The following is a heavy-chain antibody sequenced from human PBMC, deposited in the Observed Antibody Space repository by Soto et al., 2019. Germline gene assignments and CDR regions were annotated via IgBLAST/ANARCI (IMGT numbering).Heavy chain of an antibody. CDR3: TTDSLFTGQLVRMDN. D-gene: IGHD3-9*01. CDR1: GFTFSDAW. CDR2: IKSKIDGGTT. J-gene: IGHJ4*01. Sequence: GVLRLSCAASGFTFSDAWINWVRQAPGKGLEWVGRIKSKIDGGTTDFAAPVKGRFAISRDDSRDMVYMEMYSLKTDDTAVYYCTTDSLFTGQLVRMDNWGHGTLVTVSS. V-gene: IGHV3-15*07.